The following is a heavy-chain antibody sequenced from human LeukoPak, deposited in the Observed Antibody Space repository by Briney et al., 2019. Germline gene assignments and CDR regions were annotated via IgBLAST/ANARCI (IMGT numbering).Heavy chain of an antibody. J-gene: IGHJ6*03. V-gene: IGHV3-7*01. CDR2: IKQDGSEK. CDR1: GFTFSRYW. CDR3: ARDFTAFNCYYYMDV. Sequence: GGSLRLSCAASGFTFSRYWMHYLRQASGQGLVCLANIKQDGSEKYYVDSVKGRFTISRDNAKNSLYLQMNSLRAEDTAVYYCARDFTAFNCYYYMDVWGKGTTVTISS.